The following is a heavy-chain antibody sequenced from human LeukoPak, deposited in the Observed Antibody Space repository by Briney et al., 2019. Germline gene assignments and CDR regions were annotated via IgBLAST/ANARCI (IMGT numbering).Heavy chain of an antibody. Sequence: GGSLRLSCAASGFTFSDYYMSWIRQAPGKGLEWVSYISGSGRTIFYADSVKGRVSISRDNAKNSLYLQVNSLRAEDTAVYYCAREGFYYYGSGSSLFDYWGQGTLVTVSS. CDR1: GFTFSDYY. CDR3: AREGFYYYGSGSSLFDY. V-gene: IGHV3-11*01. J-gene: IGHJ4*02. D-gene: IGHD3-10*01. CDR2: ISGSGRTI.